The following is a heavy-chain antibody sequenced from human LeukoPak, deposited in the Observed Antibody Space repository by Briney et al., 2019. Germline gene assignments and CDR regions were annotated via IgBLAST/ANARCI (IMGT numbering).Heavy chain of an antibody. Sequence: GGSLRLSCAASGFTFSSYAMHWVRQAPGKGLEWVAVISYDGSNKYYADSVKGRFTISRDNSKNTLYLQMNSLRAEDTAVYYYARVDITPIAVAAGSIDYWGQGTLVTVSS. D-gene: IGHD6-19*01. V-gene: IGHV3-30*04. CDR2: ISYDGSNK. CDR3: ARVDITPIAVAAGSIDY. CDR1: GFTFSSYA. J-gene: IGHJ4*02.